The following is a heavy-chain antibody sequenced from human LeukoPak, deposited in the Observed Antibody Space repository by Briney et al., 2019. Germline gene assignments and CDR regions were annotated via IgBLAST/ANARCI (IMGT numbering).Heavy chain of an antibody. J-gene: IGHJ6*03. CDR3: ASFAPSANHGTYYYYYMDV. V-gene: IGHV1-69*05. D-gene: IGHD1-14*01. CDR2: IIPIFGTA. CDR1: GGTFSSYA. Sequence: ASVKVSCKASGGTFSSYAISWVRQAPGQGLEWMGGIIPIFGTANYAQKFQGRVTITTDESTSTAYMELSSLRSEDTAVYYCASFAPSANHGTYYYYYMDVWGKGTTVTVSS.